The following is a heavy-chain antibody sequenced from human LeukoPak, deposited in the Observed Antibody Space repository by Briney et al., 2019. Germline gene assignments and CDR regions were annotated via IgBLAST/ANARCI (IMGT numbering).Heavy chain of an antibody. CDR1: GFTFSSYA. Sequence: GRSLRLSCAASGFTFSSYAMHWVRQAPGKGLEWVAVISYDGSNKYYADSVKGRFTISRDNAQNSLYLQMNSLRAEDTAVYYCARDPIYDSWSGSPDHWGQGTLVTVSS. CDR3: ARDPIYDSWSGSPDH. CDR2: ISYDGSNK. J-gene: IGHJ5*02. V-gene: IGHV3-30-3*01. D-gene: IGHD3-3*01.